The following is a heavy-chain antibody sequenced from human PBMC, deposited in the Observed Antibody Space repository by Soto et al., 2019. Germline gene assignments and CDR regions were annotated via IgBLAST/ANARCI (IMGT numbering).Heavy chain of an antibody. V-gene: IGHV3-48*02. Sequence: EVQLVESGGGLVQPGGPLRLSCAASGFTFSSYSMNWVRQAPGKGLEWVSYISSSSSTIYYADSVKGRFTISRDNAKNSLYLQMNSLRDEDTAVYYCARDARYSSVWYDFDYWGQGTLVTVSS. CDR2: ISSSSSTI. J-gene: IGHJ4*02. CDR3: ARDARYSSVWYDFDY. CDR1: GFTFSSYS. D-gene: IGHD6-19*01.